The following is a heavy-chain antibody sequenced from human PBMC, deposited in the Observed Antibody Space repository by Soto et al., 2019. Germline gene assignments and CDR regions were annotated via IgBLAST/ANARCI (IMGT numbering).Heavy chain of an antibody. CDR3: ARDDRQYYDFWSGCWFDP. D-gene: IGHD3-3*01. V-gene: IGHV1-69*01. CDR1: GGTFSSYA. CDR2: IIPIFGTA. Sequence: QVQLVQSGAEVKKPGSSVKVSCKASGGTFSSYAISWVRQAPGQGREWMGGIIPIFGTANYAQKFQGRVTISADEPTSTAYLEVSSLRSEDTAVYYCARDDRQYYDFWSGCWFDPWGQGTLVTVSS. J-gene: IGHJ5*02.